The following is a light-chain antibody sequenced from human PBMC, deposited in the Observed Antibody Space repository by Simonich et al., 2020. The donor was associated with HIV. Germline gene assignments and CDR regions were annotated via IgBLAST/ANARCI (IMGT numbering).Light chain of an antibody. CDR1: QSVLYSSNNKNY. V-gene: IGKV4-1*01. CDR2: WAS. CDR3: QQYYTTPRT. J-gene: IGKJ1*01. Sequence: DIVMTQSPDSLAVSLGERATINCKSGQSVLYSSNNKNYLAWYQQKPGQPTKLLIYWASTRESGVPDRFSGSGSGTDFTLTISSLQAEDVAVYYCQQYYTTPRTFGQGTKVEIK.